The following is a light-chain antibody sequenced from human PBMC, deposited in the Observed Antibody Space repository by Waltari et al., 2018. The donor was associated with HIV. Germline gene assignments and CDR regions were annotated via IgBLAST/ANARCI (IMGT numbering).Light chain of an antibody. CDR2: KAS. CDR1: QSISSW. J-gene: IGKJ1*01. CDR3: QQYNSYSRM. Sequence: SPSTLSASVGDRVTITCRASQSISSWLAWYQQKPGKAPKLLIYKASSLESGVPSRFSGSGSGTEFTLTISILQPDDFATYYCQQYNSYSRMFGQGTKVEIK. V-gene: IGKV1-5*03.